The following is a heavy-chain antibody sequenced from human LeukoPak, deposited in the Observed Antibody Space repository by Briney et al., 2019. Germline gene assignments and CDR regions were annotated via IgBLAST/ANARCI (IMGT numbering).Heavy chain of an antibody. CDR1: RFTSDDFG. CDR2: ISADGTST. V-gene: IGHV3-43*02. CDR3: AKETDN. J-gene: IGHJ4*02. Sequence: PGGSLRLYCATSRFTSDDFGIHWVRQAPGKGLEWVCFISADGTSTFYADSVRGRFTISRDNSKNSLYLQMNSLRTEDTAFYYCAKETDNWGQGTLVTVSS.